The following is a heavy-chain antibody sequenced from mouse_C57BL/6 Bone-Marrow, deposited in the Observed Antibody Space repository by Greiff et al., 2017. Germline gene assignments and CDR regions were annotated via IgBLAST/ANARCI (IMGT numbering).Heavy chain of an antibody. J-gene: IGHJ2*01. V-gene: IGHV1-54*01. CDR1: GYAFTNYL. Sequence: VQLQQSGAELVRPGTSVKVSCKASGYAFTNYLIEWVKQRPGQGLEWIGVINPGSGGTNYNEKFKGKATLNADKSSSTAYMHLSSLTSDDSAVYCCARWGGGGYFDYWGQGTTLTVSS. CDR2: INPGSGGT. CDR3: ARWGGGGYFDY.